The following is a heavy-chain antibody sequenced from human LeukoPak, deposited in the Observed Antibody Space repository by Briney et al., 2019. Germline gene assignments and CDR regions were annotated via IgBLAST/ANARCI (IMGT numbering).Heavy chain of an antibody. CDR1: GGTFSSYA. D-gene: IGHD3-10*01. Sequence: SVKVSCKASGGTFSSYAISWVRQAPGQGLEWMGGIIPIFGTANYAQKFQGRVTITADKSMSTAYMELSSLRSEDTAVYYCALWFGELSAFDIWGQGTMVTVSS. CDR3: ALWFGELSAFDI. V-gene: IGHV1-69*06. J-gene: IGHJ3*02. CDR2: IIPIFGTA.